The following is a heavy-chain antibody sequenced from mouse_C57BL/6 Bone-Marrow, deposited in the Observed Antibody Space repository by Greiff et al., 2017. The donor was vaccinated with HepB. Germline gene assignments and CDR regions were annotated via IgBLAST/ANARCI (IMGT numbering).Heavy chain of an antibody. CDR3: ARDPGYYRFAY. CDR2: ISDGGSYT. J-gene: IGHJ3*01. Sequence: DVMLVESGGGLVKPGGSLKLSCAASGFTFSSYAMSWVRQTPEKRLEWVATISDGGSYTYYPDNVKGRFTISRDNAKNNLYLQMSHLKSEDTAMYYCARDPGYYRFAYWGQGTLVTVSA. CDR1: GFTFSSYA. V-gene: IGHV5-4*01. D-gene: IGHD2-3*01.